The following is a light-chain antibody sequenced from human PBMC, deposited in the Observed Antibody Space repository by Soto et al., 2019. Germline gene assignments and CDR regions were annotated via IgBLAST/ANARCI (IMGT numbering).Light chain of an antibody. V-gene: IGKV1-5*01. Sequence: DIQMTQSPSTLSASVGDRVTITCRASQSISSWLAWYQQKPGKAPKFLIYDASSLQSGVPSRFSGSGSGTEFTLTISGLQPDDFATYFCQQYHGPTGTFGQGTRVEFK. CDR2: DAS. J-gene: IGKJ1*01. CDR3: QQYHGPTGT. CDR1: QSISSW.